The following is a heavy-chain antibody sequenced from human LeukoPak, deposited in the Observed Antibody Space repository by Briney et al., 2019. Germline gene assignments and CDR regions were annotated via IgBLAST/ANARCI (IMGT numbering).Heavy chain of an antibody. CDR2: ISPTGDII. CDR1: GFTFGVYY. V-gene: IGHV3-11*04. Sequence: GGSLRLSCAASGFTFGVYYMTWIRQAPGRGLEPLSFISPTGDIIKYVDSVKGRFTISRDNAKSSMYLEMNSLRAEDTAVYYCAKSLNWNDAGLPYDAFDIWGQGTMVTVSS. CDR3: AKSLNWNDAGLPYDAFDI. J-gene: IGHJ3*02. D-gene: IGHD1-1*01.